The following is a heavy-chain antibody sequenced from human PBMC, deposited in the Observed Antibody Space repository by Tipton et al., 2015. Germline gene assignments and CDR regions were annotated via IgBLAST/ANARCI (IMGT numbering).Heavy chain of an antibody. J-gene: IGHJ6*02. D-gene: IGHD3/OR15-3a*01. Sequence: QSGAEVKKPGSSVRVSCKTSGGMFTNSAFSWVRQAPGQGLEWMGTIVPLFLTTNYAQKFHGRLTVTADASTGTAYMELTSLTSEDTAVYYCAGVQDFDLSTGTPLYGVNVWGQGIAVTVSS. CDR2: IVPLFLTT. CDR3: AGVQDFDLSTGTPLYGVNV. CDR1: GGMFTNSA. V-gene: IGHV1-69*15.